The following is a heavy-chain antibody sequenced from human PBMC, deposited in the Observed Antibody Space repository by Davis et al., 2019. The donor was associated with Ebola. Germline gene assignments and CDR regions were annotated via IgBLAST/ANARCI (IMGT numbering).Heavy chain of an antibody. J-gene: IGHJ4*02. CDR1: GYSISSGYY. V-gene: IGHV4-38-2*02. Sequence: PSETLSLTCAVSGYSISSGYYWGWVRQPPGKGLDWIRTIYHGRSAYYNPALRSRVTISLDTSKNQLSLKPNSVTAADTAVYYCMREGGHGGDSDYWGQGTLVTVSS. CDR3: MREGGHGGDSDY. CDR2: IYHGRSA. D-gene: IGHD4-23*01.